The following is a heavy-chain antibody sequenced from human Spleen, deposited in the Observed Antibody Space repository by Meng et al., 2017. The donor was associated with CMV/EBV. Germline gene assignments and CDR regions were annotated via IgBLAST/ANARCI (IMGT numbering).Heavy chain of an antibody. D-gene: IGHD6-19*01. Sequence: QVELQGSGPGLVKPSPPLSLTCTASGGSISRGDYYWSWIRQPPGKGLEWIGYIYYSGSTYYNPSLKSRVTISVDTSKNQFSLKLSSVTAADTAVYYCARASSGWYTTNFDYWGQGTLVTVSS. J-gene: IGHJ4*02. CDR2: IYYSGST. CDR1: GGSISRGDYY. V-gene: IGHV4-30-4*08. CDR3: ARASSGWYTTNFDY.